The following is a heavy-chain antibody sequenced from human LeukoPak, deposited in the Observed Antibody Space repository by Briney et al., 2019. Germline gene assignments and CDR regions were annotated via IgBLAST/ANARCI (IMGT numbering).Heavy chain of an antibody. CDR1: GGSLSSSIYY. V-gene: IGHV4-39*01. J-gene: IGHJ4*02. CDR2: IYYSESI. Sequence: SETLSLTCTVSGGSLSSSIYYWGWLRQPPGRGLEWFGSIYYSESISYNPSLKSRATISEDTSQKQFTLKASSVTAANAAVDCRATRNDIWTRYVFDFWGRGPLVTVSS. CDR3: ATRNDIWTRYVFDF. D-gene: IGHD3-9*01.